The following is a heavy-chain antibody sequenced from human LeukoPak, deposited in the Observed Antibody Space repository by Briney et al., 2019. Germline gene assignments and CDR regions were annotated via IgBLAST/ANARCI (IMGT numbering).Heavy chain of an antibody. CDR3: ARQRGNYYDSSGIDY. CDR2: IYYRGST. V-gene: IGHV4-59*08. J-gene: IGHJ4*02. D-gene: IGHD3-22*01. CDR1: GGSIGSYY. Sequence: TSETLSLTCTVSGGSIGSYYWNWLRQPPGKGLEWIGYIYYRGSTNYNPSLKSRVTISVDTSKNQFSLKLSSVTAVDTAVYYCARQRGNYYDSSGIDYWGQGTLVTVSS.